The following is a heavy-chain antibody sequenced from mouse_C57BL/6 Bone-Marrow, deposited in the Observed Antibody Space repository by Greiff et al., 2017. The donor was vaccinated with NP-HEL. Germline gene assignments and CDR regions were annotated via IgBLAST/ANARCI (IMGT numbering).Heavy chain of an antibody. CDR2: INPNYGTT. V-gene: IGHV1-39*01. CDR1: GYSFTDYN. J-gene: IGHJ2*01. D-gene: IGHD2-5*01. Sequence: EVKLMESGPELVKPGASVKISCKASGYSFTDYNMNWVKQSNGKSLEWIGVINPNYGTTSYNQKFKGKATLTVDQSSSTAYMQRNSLTSEDSAVYDCAREGIYSNYVGFDYWGQGTTLTVSS. CDR3: AREGIYSNYVGFDY.